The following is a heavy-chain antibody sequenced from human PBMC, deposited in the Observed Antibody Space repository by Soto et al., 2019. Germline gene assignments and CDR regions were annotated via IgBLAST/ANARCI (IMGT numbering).Heavy chain of an antibody. J-gene: IGHJ4*02. D-gene: IGHD5-18*01. CDR3: VRAASELDY. Sequence: QVQLVESGGGLVKPGGSLRLSCSASGFTFSDYYMTWIRRAPGKGLEWVSYISSSSSHTNYADSVEGRFTISRDNAKNSLYLQMNSLRAEDTAVYYCVRAASELDYWGQGTLVTVSP. CDR2: ISSSSSHT. CDR1: GFTFSDYY. V-gene: IGHV3-11*06.